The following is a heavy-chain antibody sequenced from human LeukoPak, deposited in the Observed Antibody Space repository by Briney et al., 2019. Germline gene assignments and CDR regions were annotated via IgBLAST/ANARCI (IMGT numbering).Heavy chain of an antibody. CDR2: ISTSSSTI. D-gene: IGHD4-17*01. J-gene: IGHJ4*02. Sequence: GGSLRLSCASSGYTFSSYSINWVRQAPGKGLEWVSSISTSSSTIYYADSVKGLIIISRDNTRNSLYLQMNSLPDETTAVYYCATSTSNYGDYRFDYWGQGTLVTVSS. V-gene: IGHV3-48*02. CDR1: GYTFSSYS. CDR3: ATSTSNYGDYRFDY.